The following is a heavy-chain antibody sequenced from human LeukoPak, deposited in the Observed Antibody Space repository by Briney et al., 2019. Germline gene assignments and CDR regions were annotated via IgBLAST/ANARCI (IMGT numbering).Heavy chain of an antibody. CDR1: GFTVDSNY. CDR2: IYSGGTT. CDR3: ARGRQYSTGWDYFDY. D-gene: IGHD6-19*01. Sequence: GGSLRLSCAVSGFTVDSNYMSWVRQTPGKGLEWVSPIYSGGTTYYADSVKGRFTISRDNSKNTLYLQMNSLRADDTAVYYCARGRQYSTGWDYFDYWGQGTQVTVSS. J-gene: IGHJ4*02. V-gene: IGHV3-53*01.